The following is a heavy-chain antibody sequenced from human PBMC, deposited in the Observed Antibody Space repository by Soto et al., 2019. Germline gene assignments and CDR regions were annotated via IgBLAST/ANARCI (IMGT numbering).Heavy chain of an antibody. CDR3: ARDPASYDFWSGYYMANWFDP. D-gene: IGHD3-3*01. CDR1: GDSASSNSAA. J-gene: IGHJ5*02. V-gene: IGHV6-1*01. CDR2: TYYRSKWYN. Sequence: SQTLSLTCAISGDSASSNSAAWNWIRQSPSRGLEWLGRTYYRSKWYNDYAVSVKSRITINPDTSKNQFSLQLNSVTPEDTAVYYCARDPASYDFWSGYYMANWFDPWGQGTLVTVSS.